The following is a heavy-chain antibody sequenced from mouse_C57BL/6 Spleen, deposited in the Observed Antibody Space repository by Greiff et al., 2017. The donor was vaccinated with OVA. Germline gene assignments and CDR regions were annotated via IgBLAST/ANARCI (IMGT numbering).Heavy chain of an antibody. D-gene: IGHD1-1*01. V-gene: IGHV5-4*01. J-gene: IGHJ1*03. CDR3: ARDRGYYGSSYGYFDV. Sequence: EVKVEESGGGLVKPGGSLKLSCAASGFTFSSYAMSWVRQTPEKRLEWVATISDGGSYTYYPDNVKGRFTISRDNAKNNLYLQMSHLKSEDTAMYYCARDRGYYGSSYGYFDVWGTGTTVTVSS. CDR2: ISDGGSYT. CDR1: GFTFSSYA.